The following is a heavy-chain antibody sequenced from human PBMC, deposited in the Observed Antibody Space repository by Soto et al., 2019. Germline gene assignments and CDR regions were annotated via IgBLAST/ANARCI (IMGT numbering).Heavy chain of an antibody. J-gene: IGHJ5*02. CDR1: GFTFSSYW. CDR2: IKQDGSEK. CDR3: ARVLAAGWYNWFDP. V-gene: IGHV3-7*05. Sequence: GESLKISCAASGFTFSSYWMSWVRQAPGKGLEWVANIKQDGSEKYYVDSVKGRFTISRDNAKNSLYLQMNSLRAEDTAVYYCARVLAAGWYNWFDPWGQGTLVTVSS. D-gene: IGHD6-19*01.